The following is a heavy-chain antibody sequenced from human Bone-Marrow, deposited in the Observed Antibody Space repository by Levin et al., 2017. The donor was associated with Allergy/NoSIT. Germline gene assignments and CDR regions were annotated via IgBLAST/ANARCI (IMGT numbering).Heavy chain of an antibody. CDR1: GFTFSSYA. CDR2: ISGSGGST. V-gene: IGHV3-23*01. D-gene: IGHD2-2*01. Sequence: PGGSLRLSCAASGFTFSSYAMSWVRQAPGKGLEWVSAISGSGGSTYYADSVKGRFTISRDNSKNTLYLQMNSLRAEDTAVYYCAKVGPIGDIVVVPAAMYSLWYFDLWGRGTLVTVSS. CDR3: AKVGPIGDIVVVPAAMYSLWYFDL. J-gene: IGHJ2*01.